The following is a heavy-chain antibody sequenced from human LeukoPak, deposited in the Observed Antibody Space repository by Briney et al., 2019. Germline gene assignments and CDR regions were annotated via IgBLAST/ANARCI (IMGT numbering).Heavy chain of an antibody. CDR1: GGSISSGGYF. CDR2: ISHSGST. D-gene: IGHD3-3*01. V-gene: IGHV4-31*03. CDR3: ARHRSGSFDS. J-gene: IGHJ4*02. Sequence: SQTLSLTCTVSGGSISSGGYFWSWVRQHPGKGLEWIGYISHSGSTYYNPSLKSRVTISVDTSKNQLSLRLSSVTAADTAVYYCARHRSGSFDSWGQGTLVTVSS.